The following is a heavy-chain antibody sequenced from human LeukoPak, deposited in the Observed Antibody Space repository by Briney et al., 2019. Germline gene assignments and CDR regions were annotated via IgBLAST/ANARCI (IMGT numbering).Heavy chain of an antibody. CDR2: ISAYNANT. CDR1: GYTFTNYG. Sequence: ASVKVSCKASGYTFTNYGISWVRQAPGQGLEWMGWISAYNANTYYAQKLQGRVTMTTDTSTSTAYMELRSLRSDDTAVYHCARDIYSSSDYWGQGTLVTVST. D-gene: IGHD6-6*01. J-gene: IGHJ4*02. CDR3: ARDIYSSSDY. V-gene: IGHV1-18*01.